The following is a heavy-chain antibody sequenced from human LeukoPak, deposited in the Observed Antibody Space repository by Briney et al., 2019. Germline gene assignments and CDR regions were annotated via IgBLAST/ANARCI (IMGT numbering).Heavy chain of an antibody. J-gene: IGHJ3*02. CDR3: ARAWQWAFDI. CDR2: IKQDGSEK. V-gene: IGHV3-7*04. Sequence: GGSLRLSCAASGFTFSTSWMSWVRQTPGKGLEWVASIKQDGSEKYYVDSLRGRFTISRDNAKNSLSLQMNSLRAEDTAVYYCARAWQWAFDIWGQGTMVTVSS. D-gene: IGHD2-8*01. CDR1: GFTFSTSW.